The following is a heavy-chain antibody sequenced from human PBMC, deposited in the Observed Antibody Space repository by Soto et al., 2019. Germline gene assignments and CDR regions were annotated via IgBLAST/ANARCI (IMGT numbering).Heavy chain of an antibody. CDR1: GYTFTGYY. D-gene: IGHD3-3*01. J-gene: IGHJ6*02. CDR2: INPNSGGT. Sequence: ASVKVSCKASGYTFTGYYMHWVRQAPGQGLEWMGWINPNSGGTNYAQKFQGRVTMTRDTSISTAYMELSRLRSDDTAVYYCARDRETGSRLRFVGTYYYYYGMDVWGQGTTVTVSS. V-gene: IGHV1-2*02. CDR3: ARDRETGSRLRFVGTYYYYYGMDV.